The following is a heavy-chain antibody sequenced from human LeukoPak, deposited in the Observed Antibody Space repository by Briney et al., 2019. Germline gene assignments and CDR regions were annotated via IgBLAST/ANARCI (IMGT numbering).Heavy chain of an antibody. Sequence: SETLSLTCTVSGGSISSYYWSWIRQPAGKGLEWIGRIYTSGSTNYNPSLKSRVTMSVDTSKNQFSLKLSSVTAADTAVHYCARERSSGWYVDYWGQGTLVTVSS. V-gene: IGHV4-4*07. CDR1: GGSISSYY. D-gene: IGHD6-19*01. CDR3: ARERSSGWYVDY. J-gene: IGHJ4*02. CDR2: IYTSGST.